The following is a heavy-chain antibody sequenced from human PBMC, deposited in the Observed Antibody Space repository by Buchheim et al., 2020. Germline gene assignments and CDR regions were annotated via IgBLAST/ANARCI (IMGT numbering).Heavy chain of an antibody. CDR2: ISANCEKT. D-gene: IGHD4-23*01. CDR3: AKFRISGNPYEFDY. Sequence: EVQLLESGGGLVQPGGSLRLSCAASGFTFSSFAMSWVRQAPGKGLEWVSVISANCEKTSYTDSAKGRLTISRDNSKTTLFLQMNSLRAEDTAVYYCAKFRISGNPYEFDYWGQGTL. CDR1: GFTFSSFA. V-gene: IGHV3-23*01. J-gene: IGHJ4*02.